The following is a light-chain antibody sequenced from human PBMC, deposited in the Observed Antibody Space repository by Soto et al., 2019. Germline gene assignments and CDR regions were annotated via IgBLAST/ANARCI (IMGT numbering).Light chain of an antibody. CDR3: QQYSNWPPPIT. J-gene: IGKJ5*01. Sequence: EIVMTQSPATLSVSPGERATLSCRASQSVSSNLAWYQQKPGQAPRLLIYGASTRVTDVPARFSGSGSGTEFTLTISSLRSEDFALYYCQQYSNWPPPITFGQGTRLEIK. CDR1: QSVSSN. CDR2: GAS. V-gene: IGKV3-15*01.